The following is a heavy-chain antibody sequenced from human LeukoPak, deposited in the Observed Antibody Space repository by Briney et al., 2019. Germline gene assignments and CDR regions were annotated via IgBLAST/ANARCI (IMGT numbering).Heavy chain of an antibody. CDR3: ARNRHDSARLPFDP. CDR1: EFTFTNYA. D-gene: IGHD3-22*01. V-gene: IGHV3-23*01. CDR2: ISSSDAVT. J-gene: IGHJ5*02. Sequence: GGSLRLSCAASEFTFTNYAMSWARQAPGGGLEWVSAISSSDAVTSYANSVRGRFTISRDNSKNTVYLQMNSLTAEDTAIYYCARNRHDSARLPFDPWGQGTLVTVSS.